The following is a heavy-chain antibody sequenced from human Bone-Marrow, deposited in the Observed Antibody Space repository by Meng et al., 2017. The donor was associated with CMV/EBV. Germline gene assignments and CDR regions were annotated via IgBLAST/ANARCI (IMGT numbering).Heavy chain of an antibody. V-gene: IGHV1-69*05. CDR2: IIPIFGTA. Sequence: SVKVSCKASGGTFSSYAISWVRQAPGQGLEWMGGIIPIFGTANYAQKFQGRVTITTDESTSTAYMELSSLRSEDTAVYYCARKYCSSTSCYLAYWGQGNLVNVSS. D-gene: IGHD2-2*01. CDR3: ARKYCSSTSCYLAY. J-gene: IGHJ4*02. CDR1: GGTFSSYA.